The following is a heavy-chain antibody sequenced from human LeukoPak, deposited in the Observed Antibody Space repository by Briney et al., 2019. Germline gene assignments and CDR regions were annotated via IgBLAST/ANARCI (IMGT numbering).Heavy chain of an antibody. J-gene: IGHJ3*02. CDR1: GDSSNSGDCE. CDR3: ARGPYSYDSSGAFDI. D-gene: IGHD3-22*01. V-gene: IGHV4-61*02. CDR2: IAGSGSV. Sequence: PSETLSLTGTVSGDSSNSGDCERRWLGQPPGKGVELIGRIAGSGSVNYIPSRKSRVTISVDRSTNQFSRKLSSVTAADTAVYFCARGPYSYDSSGAFDICGQGTMVTVSS.